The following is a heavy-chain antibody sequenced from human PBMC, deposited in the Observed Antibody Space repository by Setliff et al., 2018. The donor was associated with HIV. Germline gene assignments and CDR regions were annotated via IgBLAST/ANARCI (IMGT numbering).Heavy chain of an antibody. CDR1: GGSISPTNCC. CDR2: VCYSGGT. CDR3: ARHFCGYYGSNGLPIQY. Sequence: LSLTCIVSGGSISPTNCCWGWIRQTPGQGLEWIGTVCYSGGTYYNPSLMGRVTISIDTSKNQFSLNLSSVAAADTAVYYCARHFCGYYGSNGLPIQYWGQGTLVTVSS. V-gene: IGHV4-39*01. J-gene: IGHJ4*02. D-gene: IGHD3-22*01.